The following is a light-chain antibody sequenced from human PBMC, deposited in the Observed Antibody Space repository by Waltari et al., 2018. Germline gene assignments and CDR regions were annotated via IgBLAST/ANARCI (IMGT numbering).Light chain of an antibody. CDR3: QQYYDYPIN. Sequence: DIQMTQSPSTVSASLGDRVTITCRASQNLMTLLSWYQHKPGTVPNLLIYDASTSDRGVPSRFSGSGSGTHFTLTISGLQPDDFATYYCQQYYDYPINFGQGTRL. CDR2: DAS. CDR1: QNLMTL. J-gene: IGKJ5*01. V-gene: IGKV1-5*01.